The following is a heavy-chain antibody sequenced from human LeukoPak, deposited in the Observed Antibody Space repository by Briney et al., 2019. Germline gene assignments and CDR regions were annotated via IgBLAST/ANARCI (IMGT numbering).Heavy chain of an antibody. CDR3: ARGLRLSAAGTNFDS. CDR1: GGSISRYY. V-gene: IGHV4-59*01. CDR2: IDYSGSS. J-gene: IGHJ4*02. D-gene: IGHD6-13*01. Sequence: SETLSLTCTVAGGSISRYYWSWIRQPPVRGLEWIGYIDYSGSSNSNPSLKSRVTISLDTSNNQFSLKLSSVTAADTAVYYCARGLRLSAAGTNFDSWGQGTLVTVSS.